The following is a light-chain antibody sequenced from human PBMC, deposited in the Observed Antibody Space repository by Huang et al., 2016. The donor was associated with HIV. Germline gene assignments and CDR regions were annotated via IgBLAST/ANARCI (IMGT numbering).Light chain of an antibody. CDR3: QQYYSFPLT. J-gene: IGKJ1*01. CDR1: QDINTY. V-gene: IGKV1-8*01. CDR2: A. Sequence: AIRITQSPSSLSASTGDKVCITFRASQDINTYLDWYQQKPGKPPSLLIYATSRFSGSGSGTDFTLTITHLQSEDFATYYCQQYYSFPLTFGQGSQVEV.